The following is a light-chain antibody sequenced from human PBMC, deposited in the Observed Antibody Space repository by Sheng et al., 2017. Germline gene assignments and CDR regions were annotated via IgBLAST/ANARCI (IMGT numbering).Light chain of an antibody. J-gene: IGLJ2*01. Sequence: QSALTQPPSASGSPGQSVTISCTGTSSDVGGYNYVSWYQQLPGKAPKLMIYEVIKRPSGVPDRFSGSKSGNTASLTVSGLQAEDEADYYCSSYAGRSVVFGGGTKLTVV. V-gene: IGLV2-8*01. CDR2: EVI. CDR3: SSYAGRSVV. CDR1: SSDVGGYNY.